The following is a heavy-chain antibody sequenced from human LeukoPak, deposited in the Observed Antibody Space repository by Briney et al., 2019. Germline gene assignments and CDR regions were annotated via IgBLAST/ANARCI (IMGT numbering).Heavy chain of an antibody. D-gene: IGHD5-24*01. CDR3: AKGGPQFFDY. CDR1: GFTFSSYT. Sequence: GGSLRLSCAASGFTFSSYTMSWVRQAPGKGLEWVSTITTSDGNTYYADSVKGRFTISRDSSKSTLYLQMNSLRAEDTAVYFCAKGGPQFFDYWGQGSLVTVSS. V-gene: IGHV3-23*01. J-gene: IGHJ4*02. CDR2: ITTSDGNT.